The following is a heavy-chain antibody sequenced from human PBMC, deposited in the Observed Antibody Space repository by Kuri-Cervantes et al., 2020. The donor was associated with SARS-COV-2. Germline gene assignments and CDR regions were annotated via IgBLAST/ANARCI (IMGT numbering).Heavy chain of an antibody. V-gene: IGHV4-34*01. CDR2: INHSGST. Sequence: SQTLSLTCAVYGGSFSGYYWSWIRQPPGKGLEWIGEINHSGSTNYNPSLKSRVTISVDTSKNQFSLKLSSVTAADTAVYYCARDRSTHYFDYWGQGTLVTVSS. J-gene: IGHJ4*02. CDR1: GGSFSGYY. CDR3: ARDRSTHYFDY.